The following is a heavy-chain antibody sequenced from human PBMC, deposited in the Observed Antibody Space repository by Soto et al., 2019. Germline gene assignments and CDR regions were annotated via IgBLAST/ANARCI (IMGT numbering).Heavy chain of an antibody. Sequence: QVHLVQSGAEVKKPGGSVKVSCKASGYTVTDYAIYWVRQAPGQSLEWMGWITPGNGKTRYSEKFQGRVTITWDTSATTAYMELCSLRSEDTAMYYCARGHSGWYYLGDNWGQGTLVTVSS. CDR1: GYTVTDYA. CDR2: ITPGNGKT. CDR3: ARGHSGWYYLGDN. D-gene: IGHD6-19*01. J-gene: IGHJ4*02. V-gene: IGHV1-3*01.